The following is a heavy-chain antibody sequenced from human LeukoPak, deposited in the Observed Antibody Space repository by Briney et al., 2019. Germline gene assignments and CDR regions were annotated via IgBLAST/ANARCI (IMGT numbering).Heavy chain of an antibody. J-gene: IGHJ4*02. V-gene: IGHV1-18*01. CDR3: ATYYCSTTSCYPYFFDY. CDR1: GYPFTRYG. D-gene: IGHD2-2*01. CDR2: INPDNGNT. Sequence: AASVKVSCKASGYPFTRYGISWVRQAPGQGLEWMGRINPDNGNTKYAQKFQGRVTMTTDTSTSTAHMELRSLRSDDTAVYYCATYYCSTTSCYPYFFDYWGQGTLVTVSS.